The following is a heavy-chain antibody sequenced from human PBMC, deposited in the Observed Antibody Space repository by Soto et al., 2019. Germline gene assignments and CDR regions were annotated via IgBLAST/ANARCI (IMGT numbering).Heavy chain of an antibody. Sequence: SLRLSCTAPRFTFGSYWMHWVRQAPGKGLVCVSDINVDGTETWYADSVKGRFTISRDNDKKTLYLHMTGLRVDDTGVYYCARDKEVLLTNYGMAVWGQGXTVTVYS. CDR2: INVDGTET. V-gene: IGHV3-74*01. CDR3: ARDKEVLLTNYGMAV. J-gene: IGHJ6*02. CDR1: RFTFGSYW.